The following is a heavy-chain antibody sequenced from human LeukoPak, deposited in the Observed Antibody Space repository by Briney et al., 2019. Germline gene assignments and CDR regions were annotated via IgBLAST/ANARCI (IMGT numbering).Heavy chain of an antibody. V-gene: IGHV1-58*02. CDR3: ASGATGVYYYYYMDV. CDR2: IVVGSGNT. J-gene: IGHJ6*03. CDR1: GFTFTSSA. Sequence: SVKVSCKASGFTFTSSAMQWVRQARGQRLEWIGWIVVGSGNTNYAQKFQERVTITRDMSTSTAYMELSSLRSEDTAVYYCASGATGVYYYYYMDVWGKGTTVTVSS. D-gene: IGHD1-26*01.